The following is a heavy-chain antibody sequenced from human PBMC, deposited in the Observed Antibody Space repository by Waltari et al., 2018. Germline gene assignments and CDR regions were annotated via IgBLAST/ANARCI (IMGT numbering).Heavy chain of an antibody. Sequence: QVQLQESGPGLVKPSQTLSLTCTVSGGSISSGSYYWSWIRQPAGKGLEWIGYIYTSGSTNYNPSLKIRVTISVDTSKNQFSLKLSSVTAADTAVYYCAREVAVAGLDYWGQGTLVTVSS. CDR3: AREVAVAGLDY. CDR2: IYTSGST. V-gene: IGHV4-61*09. D-gene: IGHD6-19*01. J-gene: IGHJ4*02. CDR1: GGSISSGSYY.